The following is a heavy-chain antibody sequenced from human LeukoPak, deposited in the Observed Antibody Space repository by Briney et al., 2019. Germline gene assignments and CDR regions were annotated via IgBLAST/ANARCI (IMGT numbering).Heavy chain of an antibody. Sequence: GGSLRLSCAASGFAFSSYSMNWVRQAPGKGLEWVSYISSSSSTIYYADSVKGRFTISRDNAKNSLYLQMNSLRAEDTAVYYCARVGRPYYYDSSGWNYFDYWGQGTLVTVSS. J-gene: IGHJ4*02. D-gene: IGHD3-22*01. V-gene: IGHV3-48*01. CDR1: GFAFSSYS. CDR2: ISSSSSTI. CDR3: ARVGRPYYYDSSGWNYFDY.